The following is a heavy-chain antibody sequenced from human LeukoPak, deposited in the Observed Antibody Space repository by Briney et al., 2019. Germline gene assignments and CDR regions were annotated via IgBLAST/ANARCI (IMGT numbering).Heavy chain of an antibody. J-gene: IGHJ4*02. CDR1: GFTFSNYW. CDR3: ATPRGSGSYLAFDY. CDR2: INSDGINT. Sequence: PGGSLRLSCAASGFTFSNYWMHWVRQAPGKGLVWVSRINSDGINTSYADSVKGRFTISRDNAKDTLYLQMNSLRAEDTAVYYCATPRGSGSYLAFDYWGQGTLVTVSS. V-gene: IGHV3-74*01. D-gene: IGHD1-26*01.